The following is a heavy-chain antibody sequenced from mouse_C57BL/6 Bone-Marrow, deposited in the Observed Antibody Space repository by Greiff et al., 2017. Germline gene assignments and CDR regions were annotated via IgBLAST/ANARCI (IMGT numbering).Heavy chain of an antibody. V-gene: IGHV5-4*01. J-gene: IGHJ3*01. CDR1: GFTFSSYA. CDR3: AREGNYYGSRPWFAY. D-gene: IGHD1-1*01. Sequence: EVMLVESGGGLVKPGGSLKLSYAASGFTFSSYAMSWVRQTPEKRLEWVATISDGGSYTYYPDNVKGRFTIARDTAKNNLYLQMSHLKSEDTAMYYCAREGNYYGSRPWFAYWGQGTLVTVSA. CDR2: ISDGGSYT.